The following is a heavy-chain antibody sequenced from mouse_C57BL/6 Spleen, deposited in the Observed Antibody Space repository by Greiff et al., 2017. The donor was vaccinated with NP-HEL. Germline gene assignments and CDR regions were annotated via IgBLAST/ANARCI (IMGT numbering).Heavy chain of an antibody. CDR3: ASPLYYGSSSDFDY. Sequence: QVQLQQPGTELVKPGASVKLSCKASGYTFTSYWMHWVKQRPGQGLEWIGNINPSNGGTKYNEKFKSKATLTVDKASSTAYLQLISLTSEDSAVYYCASPLYYGSSSDFDYWGQGATLTVSS. V-gene: IGHV1-53*01. D-gene: IGHD1-1*01. J-gene: IGHJ2*01. CDR1: GYTFTSYW. CDR2: INPSNGGT.